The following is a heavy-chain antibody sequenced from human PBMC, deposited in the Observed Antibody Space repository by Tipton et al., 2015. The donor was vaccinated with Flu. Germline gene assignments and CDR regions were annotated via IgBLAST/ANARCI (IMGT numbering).Heavy chain of an antibody. D-gene: IGHD3-9*01. CDR1: GYTFTSYG. Sequence: QLVQSGAEVKKPGASVKVPCKASGYTFTSYGISWVRQAPGQGLEWMGWISAYNGNTNYAQKLQDRVTMTTDTSTSTAYMELRSLRSDDTAVYYCARVSPDDILTGLDAFDIWGQGTMVTVSS. CDR3: ARVSPDDILTGLDAFDI. CDR2: ISAYNGNT. V-gene: IGHV1-18*04. J-gene: IGHJ3*02.